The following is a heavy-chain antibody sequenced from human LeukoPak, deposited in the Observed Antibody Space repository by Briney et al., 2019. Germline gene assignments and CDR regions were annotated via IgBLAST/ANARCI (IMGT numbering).Heavy chain of an antibody. J-gene: IGHJ4*02. V-gene: IGHV3-53*01. Sequence: GGSPRLSCAASGFTVSSNYMSWVRQAPARGPEWVSSLRGDGETFYADSVRGRFTLSRDDSRNTVYLQLNNLRVEDTAIYYCARASWVSSADAVRWGQGTQVTVSS. CDR1: GFTVSSNY. D-gene: IGHD3-16*01. CDR3: ARASWVSSADAVR. CDR2: LRGDGET.